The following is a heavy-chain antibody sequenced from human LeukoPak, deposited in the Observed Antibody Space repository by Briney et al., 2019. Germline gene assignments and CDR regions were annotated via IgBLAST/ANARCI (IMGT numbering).Heavy chain of an antibody. J-gene: IGHJ6*04. CDR1: GFTFSIYE. Sequence: GGSLRLSCAASGFTFSIYEVVWVRQAPGKGLEWVSFIDSSGSTTQYADSVKGRFTISRDNAKNSLYLQMNSLRAEDTAVYYCAELGITMIGGVWGKGTTVTISS. CDR3: AELGITMIGGV. CDR2: IDSSGSTT. V-gene: IGHV3-48*03. D-gene: IGHD3-10*02.